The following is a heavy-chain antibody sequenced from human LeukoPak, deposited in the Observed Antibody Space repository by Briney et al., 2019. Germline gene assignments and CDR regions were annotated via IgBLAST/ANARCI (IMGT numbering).Heavy chain of an antibody. CDR2: IFHSGNT. J-gene: IGHJ5*02. V-gene: IGHV4-38-2*02. CDR1: GYSISSGYY. Sequence: SETLSLTCTVSGYSISSGYYWGWIRQPPGKGLEWIGSIFHSGNTYYNPSLKSRVTISVDTSKDQFSLMLSSVTAADTAVYYCARTNGYYSGVMTGWLWGDWFDPWGQGTLVTVSS. CDR3: ARTNGYYSGVMTGWLWGDWFDP. D-gene: IGHD3-9*01.